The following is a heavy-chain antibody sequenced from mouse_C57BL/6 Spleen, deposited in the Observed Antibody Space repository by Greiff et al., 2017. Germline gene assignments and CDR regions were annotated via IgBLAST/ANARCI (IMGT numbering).Heavy chain of an antibody. D-gene: IGHD2-1*01. V-gene: IGHV1-52*01. J-gene: IGHJ3*01. CDR2: IDPSDSET. CDR1: GYTFTSYW. CDR3: AREEDYGNSFAY. Sequence: VKLQQPGAELVRPGSSVKLSCKASGYTFTSYWMHWVKQRPIQGLEWIGNIDPSDSETHYNQKFKDKATLTVDKSSSTAYMQLSSLTSEDSAVYYCAREEDYGNSFAYWGQGTLVTVSA.